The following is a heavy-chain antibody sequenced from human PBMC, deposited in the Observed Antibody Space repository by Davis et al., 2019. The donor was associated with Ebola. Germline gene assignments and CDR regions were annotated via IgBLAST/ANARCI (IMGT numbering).Heavy chain of an antibody. J-gene: IGHJ5*02. Sequence: GGSLRLSCSPSGFTFSNYAMSWARQAPGKGLEWVSAVNSNGGYTYYADSVKGRFTISRDNSKNTLYLQMNSLRAEDTAVYYCAKDRNYGSGSYDWFDPWGQGTLVTVSS. D-gene: IGHD3-10*01. CDR2: VNSNGGYT. CDR3: AKDRNYGSGSYDWFDP. V-gene: IGHV3-23*01. CDR1: GFTFSNYA.